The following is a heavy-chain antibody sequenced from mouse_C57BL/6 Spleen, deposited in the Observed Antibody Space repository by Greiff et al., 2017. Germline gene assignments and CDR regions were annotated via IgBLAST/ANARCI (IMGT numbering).Heavy chain of an antibody. D-gene: IGHD1-1*01. CDR3: ASCTTD. V-gene: IGHV1-26*01. CDR1: GYTFTDYY. CDR2: INPNNGGT. J-gene: IGHJ2*01. Sequence: VQLQQSGPELVKPGASVKISCKASGYTFTDYYMNWVKQSHGKSLEWIGDINPNNGGTSYNQKFKGKATLTVDKSSSTAYMDLRSLTSEDSAVYYCASCTTDWGQGTTLTVSS.